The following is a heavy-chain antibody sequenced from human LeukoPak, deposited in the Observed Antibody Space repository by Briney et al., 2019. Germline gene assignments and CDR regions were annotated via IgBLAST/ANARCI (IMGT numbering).Heavy chain of an antibody. CDR2: INQDGSAK. V-gene: IGHV3-7*01. CDR1: GFTLSSHW. CDR3: ARWEIRGTAHQLDY. D-gene: IGHD1-7*01. Sequence: GGSLRLSCAASGFTLSSHWMTRVRQAPGKGLEWVANINQDGSAKYYVDSVRGRFTISRDNAKNSMHLQMNSLRAEDTAVYYCARWEIRGTAHQLDYWGQGTLVTVSS. J-gene: IGHJ4*02.